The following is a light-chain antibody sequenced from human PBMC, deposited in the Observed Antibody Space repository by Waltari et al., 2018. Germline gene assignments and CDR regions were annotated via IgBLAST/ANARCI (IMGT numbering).Light chain of an antibody. CDR1: LSTLHRSENKKQ. CDR2: GAS. J-gene: IGKJ3*01. Sequence: DIVMTQSPDSLSVSLCERATSNCKSSLSTLHRSENKKQLGWYQQKSAKSPKLLIYGASTRESGVPDRFSGSGSGTDFTLTISSLQTEDVAVYYCQQYYSTPFTFGPGTKVDIK. CDR3: QQYYSTPFT. V-gene: IGKV4-1*01.